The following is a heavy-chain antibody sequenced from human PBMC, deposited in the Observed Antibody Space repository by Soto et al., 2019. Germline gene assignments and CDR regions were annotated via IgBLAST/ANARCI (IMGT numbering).Heavy chain of an antibody. J-gene: IGHJ3*02. V-gene: IGHV4-59*08. D-gene: IGHD3-3*01. CDR1: GGSISSYY. Sequence: PSETLSLTCTVSGGSISSYYWSWIRQPPGKGLEWIGYIYYSGSTNYNPSLTSRVIISVDTSKNQFSLKLSSVTAADTAVYYCARQTEAGVWSGYLGAFDIWGQGTMVTVSS. CDR2: IYYSGST. CDR3: ARQTEAGVWSGYLGAFDI.